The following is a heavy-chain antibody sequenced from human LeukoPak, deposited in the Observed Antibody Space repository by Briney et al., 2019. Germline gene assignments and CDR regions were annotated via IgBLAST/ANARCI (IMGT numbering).Heavy chain of an antibody. Sequence: SETLSLTCTVSGGSISSYYWSWIRQPPGKGLEWIGYIYYGGSTNYNPSLKSRVTISVDTSKNQFSLKLSSVTAADTAVYYCARDDYGDYGNWFDPWGQGTLVTVSS. CDR2: IYYGGST. CDR3: ARDDYGDYGNWFDP. J-gene: IGHJ5*02. D-gene: IGHD4-17*01. CDR1: GGSISSYY. V-gene: IGHV4-59*01.